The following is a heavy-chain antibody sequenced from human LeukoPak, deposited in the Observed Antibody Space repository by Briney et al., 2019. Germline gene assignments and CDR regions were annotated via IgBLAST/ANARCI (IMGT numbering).Heavy chain of an antibody. CDR3: ARQSDSIAVGALDY. D-gene: IGHD1-26*01. Sequence: GGSLRLSCAASGFTFSSYSMNWVRQAPGKGLEWVSYISSSSSTIYYADSVKGRFTISRDNAKNSLYLQMNSLRAEDTAVYYCARQSDSIAVGALDYWGQGTLVTVSS. CDR2: ISSSSSTI. V-gene: IGHV3-48*01. J-gene: IGHJ4*02. CDR1: GFTFSSYS.